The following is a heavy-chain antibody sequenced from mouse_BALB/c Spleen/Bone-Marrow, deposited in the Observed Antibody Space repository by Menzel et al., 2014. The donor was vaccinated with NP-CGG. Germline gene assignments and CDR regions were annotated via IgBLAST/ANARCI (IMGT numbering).Heavy chain of an antibody. D-gene: IGHD1-1*01. CDR3: ARGIRYYGSIYGYLDV. Sequence: EVKLVESGGGLLKPGGSLKLSCAASGFIFSDYYMYWVRQTPEKRLEWVATISDGGSYTYYPDSVKGRFTISRDHAKNNLYLQMSSLKSEDTAMYYCARGIRYYGSIYGYLDVWGAGTAVTVSS. CDR1: GFIFSDYY. J-gene: IGHJ1*01. CDR2: ISDGGSYT. V-gene: IGHV5-4*02.